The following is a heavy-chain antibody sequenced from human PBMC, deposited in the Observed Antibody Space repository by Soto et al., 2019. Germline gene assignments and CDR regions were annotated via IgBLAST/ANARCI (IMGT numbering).Heavy chain of an antibody. CDR1: GYTFTSYA. D-gene: IGHD2-15*01. Sequence: ASVKVSCKASGYTFTSYAMHWVRQAPGQRLEWMGWINAGNGNTKYSQKFQGRVTITADESTSTAYMELSSLRSEDTAVYYCARRGQYCSGGSCYSVLDYWGQGTLVTVSS. CDR2: INAGNGNT. V-gene: IGHV1-3*01. J-gene: IGHJ4*02. CDR3: ARRGQYCSGGSCYSVLDY.